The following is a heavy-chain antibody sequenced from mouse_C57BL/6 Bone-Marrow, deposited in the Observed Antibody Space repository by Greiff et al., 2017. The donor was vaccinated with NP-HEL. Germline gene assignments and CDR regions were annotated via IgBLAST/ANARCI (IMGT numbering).Heavy chain of an antibody. Sequence: QVQLKQSGAELVKPGASVKISCKASGYEFSNYWMNWVKQRPGKGLEWIGQIYPGDGDTNYNGKFKDKATLTADKSSSTANMQLSRLTSEDSAVYFCARGAYGGQGTLVTVSA. CDR2: IYPGDGDT. V-gene: IGHV1-80*01. J-gene: IGHJ3*01. CDR1: GYEFSNYW. CDR3: ARGAY.